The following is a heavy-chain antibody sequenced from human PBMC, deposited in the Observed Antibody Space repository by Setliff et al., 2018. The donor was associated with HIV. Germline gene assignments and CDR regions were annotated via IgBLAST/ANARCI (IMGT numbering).Heavy chain of an antibody. CDR2: IDVDSGNT. Sequence: SVKVSCKASGFTFFSSVMQWVRQARGKRLEWIGWIDVDSGNTNYAQKFQERVTITRDMSTSTAYMDLSSLRSEDTAVYYCARGQGPVDYWGQGTLVTVSS. J-gene: IGHJ4*02. CDR1: GFTFFSSV. CDR3: ARGQGPVDY. V-gene: IGHV1-58*02.